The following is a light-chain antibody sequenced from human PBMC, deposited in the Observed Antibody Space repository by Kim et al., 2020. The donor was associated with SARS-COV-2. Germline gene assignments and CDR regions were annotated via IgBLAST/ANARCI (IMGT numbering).Light chain of an antibody. J-gene: IGKJ5*01. Sequence: ASIGDTVTITCRASQNMQTWLGWYQQKPDEAPKSLIYDASTLQNGVPSRFSASGFAKDFTLTISSLQPEDFATYYCHQYGSYPPTFGQGTRLEIK. V-gene: IGKV1D-16*01. CDR3: HQYGSYPPT. CDR1: QNMQTW. CDR2: DAS.